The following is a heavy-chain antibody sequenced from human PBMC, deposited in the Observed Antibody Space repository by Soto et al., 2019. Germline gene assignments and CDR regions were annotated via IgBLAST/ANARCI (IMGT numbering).Heavy chain of an antibody. CDR2: IKDKAEGATT. D-gene: IGHD2-21*01. V-gene: IGHV3-15*05. CDR1: GLTFSHAW. CDR3: TTLCELRSY. J-gene: IGHJ4*02. Sequence: EVNLVESGGGLVKPGGSLRLSCAASGLTFSHAWMSWVRQAPGKGLEWIGHIKDKAEGATTDYAANVRGRFVISRADSRSTVFLQMSSLDVEDTAVYYCTTLCELRSYWGQGTLVTVSS.